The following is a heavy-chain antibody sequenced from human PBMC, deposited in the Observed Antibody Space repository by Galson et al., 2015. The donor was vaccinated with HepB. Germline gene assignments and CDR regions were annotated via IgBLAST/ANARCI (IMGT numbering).Heavy chain of an antibody. CDR1: GFTFSSYG. Sequence: SLRLSCAASGFTFSSYGMHWVRQAPGKGLEWVSTVSGSGDYTYYADSVKGRFAISRDNSRNTLSLQMNSLRAEDSAVYHCAKAERVAARPRWEAFDIWGQGTMVTVSS. CDR2: VSGSGDYT. D-gene: IGHD6-6*01. J-gene: IGHJ3*02. CDR3: AKAERVAARPRWEAFDI. V-gene: IGHV3-23*01.